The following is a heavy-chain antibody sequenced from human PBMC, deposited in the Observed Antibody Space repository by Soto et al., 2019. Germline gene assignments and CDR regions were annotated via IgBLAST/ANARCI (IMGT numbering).Heavy chain of an antibody. Sequence: QVQLVQSGAEVKKPGSSVKVSCKASGGTFSSYAISWVRQAPGQGLEWMGGIIPIFGTANYAQKFQGRVTIAADESTSTAYMELSSLRSEDTAVYYCARTASLTGYSSGWYRYWGQGTLVTVSS. CDR2: IIPIFGTA. J-gene: IGHJ4*02. CDR1: GGTFSSYA. D-gene: IGHD6-19*01. V-gene: IGHV1-69*01. CDR3: ARTASLTGYSSGWYRY.